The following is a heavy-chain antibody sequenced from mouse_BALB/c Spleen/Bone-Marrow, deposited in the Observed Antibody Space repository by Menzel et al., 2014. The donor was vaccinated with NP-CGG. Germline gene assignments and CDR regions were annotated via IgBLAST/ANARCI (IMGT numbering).Heavy chain of an antibody. CDR1: GFDFSRFW. CDR3: ARLGYYGGFAY. D-gene: IGHD2-3*01. V-gene: IGHV4-1*02. CDR2: INPDSSTI. Sequence: EVKLLESGGGLVQPGGSLKLSCAASGFDFSRFWMSWVRQAPGKGLEWIGEINPDSSTINYTPSLKDKFIISRDYAKNTLYLQMSKVRSEDTALYYCARLGYYGGFAYWGQGTLVTVSA. J-gene: IGHJ3*01.